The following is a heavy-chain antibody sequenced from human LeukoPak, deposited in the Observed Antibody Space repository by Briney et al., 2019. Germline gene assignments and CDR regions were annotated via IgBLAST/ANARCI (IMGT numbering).Heavy chain of an antibody. CDR2: ISAYNGNT. CDR1: GYTFTSYG. Sequence: GASVKVSCKASGYTFTSYGISWVRQAPGQGLEWMGWISAYNGNTNYAQKLQGRVTMTTDTSTSTAYMELRSLRSDDTAVYYCARDLWGYSYGYSGFDYWGQGTLVTVSS. CDR3: ARDLWGYSYGYSGFDY. D-gene: IGHD5-18*01. V-gene: IGHV1-18*01. J-gene: IGHJ4*02.